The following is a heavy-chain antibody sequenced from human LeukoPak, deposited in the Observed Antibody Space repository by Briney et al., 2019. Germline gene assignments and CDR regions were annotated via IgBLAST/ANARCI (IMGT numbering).Heavy chain of an antibody. V-gene: IGHV1-46*01. CDR2: INPSGGST. Sequence: ASVKVSCKASGYTFTSYYMHWVRQAPGQGLEWMGIINPSGGSTSYAQKFQGRVTMTSDTSTSTVCMELSSLRSEDTAVYYCAREEGSSYYFDYWGQGTLVTVSS. D-gene: IGHD6-6*01. CDR3: AREEGSSYYFDY. CDR1: GYTFTSYY. J-gene: IGHJ4*02.